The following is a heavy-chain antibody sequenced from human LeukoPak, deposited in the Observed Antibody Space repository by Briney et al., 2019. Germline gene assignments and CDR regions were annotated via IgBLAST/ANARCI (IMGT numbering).Heavy chain of an antibody. CDR3: AKAPGDSSTFWNWFDS. Sequence: GGSLRLSCAASRFTFNTYAVNWVRQAPGKGLEWVSAISGSGDSTYYADSVRGRFTISRDNSKNNLYLHMHSLRAEDTAIYYCAKAPGDSSTFWNWFDSWGQGTLVAVSS. CDR2: ISGSGDST. CDR1: RFTFNTYA. V-gene: IGHV3-23*01. D-gene: IGHD6-13*01. J-gene: IGHJ5*01.